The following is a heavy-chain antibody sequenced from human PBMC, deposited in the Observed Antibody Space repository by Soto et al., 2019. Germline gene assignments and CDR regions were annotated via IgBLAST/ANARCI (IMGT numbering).Heavy chain of an antibody. V-gene: IGHV3-23*01. J-gene: IGHJ5*02. CDR1: GFTASAYA. Sequence: GGSLRLSCAASGFTASAYAMTWVRLAPGKGLEWVSTIVGSGRTFYGDSAKGRFSISRDDSKNTCYLQISRLRAEDTAIYHCAKHRDCSASSCPTGHWFDPWGQGTRVTVSS. CDR3: AKHRDCSASSCPTGHWFDP. D-gene: IGHD2-15*01. CDR2: IVGSGRT.